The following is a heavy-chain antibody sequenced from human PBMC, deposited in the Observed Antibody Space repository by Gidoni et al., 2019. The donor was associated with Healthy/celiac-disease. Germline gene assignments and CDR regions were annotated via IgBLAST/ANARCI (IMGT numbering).Heavy chain of an antibody. Sequence: QVQLVQSGAEVKKPGASVKVSCKASGYTFTSYDINWVRQATGQGLEWMGWMNPNSGNTGYAQKFQGRVTMTRNTSISTAYMELSSLRSEDTAVYYCARGEGSGYDYYGSGSYYDYPPGAIWGQGTLVTVSS. D-gene: IGHD3-10*01. CDR2: MNPNSGNT. J-gene: IGHJ4*02. CDR1: GYTFTSYD. V-gene: IGHV1-8*01. CDR3: ARGEGSGYDYYGSGSYYDYPPGAI.